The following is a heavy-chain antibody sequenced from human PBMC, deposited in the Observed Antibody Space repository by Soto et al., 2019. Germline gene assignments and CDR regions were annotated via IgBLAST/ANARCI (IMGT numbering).Heavy chain of an antibody. V-gene: IGHV3-73*01. CDR3: SRDDSDWFFN. J-gene: IGHJ4*02. CDR1: GCTFGASA. CDR2: IGSKGETYAT. D-gene: IGHD3-9*01. Sequence: GESLKISCAASGCTFGASALPWVRQASGKGLEWLGRIGSKGETYATAYAASVKGRFTISRDDSKNTAYLQMNSLESEDTAVYYCSRDDSDWFFNGGRGTLVTVSS.